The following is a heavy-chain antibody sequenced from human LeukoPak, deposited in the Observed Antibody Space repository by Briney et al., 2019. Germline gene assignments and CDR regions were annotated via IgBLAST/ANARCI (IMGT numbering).Heavy chain of an antibody. CDR2: IGTAGNT. V-gene: IGHV3-13*01. CDR3: ARSKSYSSGWTDFDW. Sequence: GGSLRLSCAVSGFTFSSYAMNWVRQPTGKGLEWVSVIGTAGNTYYADSVKGRFTISRENARNSLLLQMDNLRAEDTAVYYCARSKSYSSGWTDFDWWGQGTLVTVSS. D-gene: IGHD6-19*01. CDR1: GFTFSSYA. J-gene: IGHJ4*02.